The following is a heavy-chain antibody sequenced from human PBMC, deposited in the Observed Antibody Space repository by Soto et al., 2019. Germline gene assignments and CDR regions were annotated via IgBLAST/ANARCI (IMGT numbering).Heavy chain of an antibody. CDR2: IKSKTDGGTT. CDR1: GFTFSNAW. V-gene: IGHV3-15*01. J-gene: IGHJ4*02. Sequence: GGSLRLSCAASGFTFSNAWMSWVRQAPGKGLEWVGRIKSKTDGGTTDYAAPVKGRFTISRDDSKNTLYLQMNSLKTEATAVYYCSTSPPKIQLERPDYWGQGTLVTVSS. D-gene: IGHD1-1*01. CDR3: STSPPKIQLERPDY.